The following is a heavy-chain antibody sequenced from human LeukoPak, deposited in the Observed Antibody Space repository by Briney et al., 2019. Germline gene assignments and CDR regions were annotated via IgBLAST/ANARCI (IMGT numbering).Heavy chain of an antibody. D-gene: IGHD3-3*01. J-gene: IGHJ5*02. Sequence: SETLSLTCTVSGGSISSYYWSWIRQPPGKGLEWIGYIYYSGSTNYNPSLKSRVTISVDTSKNQLSLKLSSVTAADTAVYYCARVKSKVYDFWSGYLFDPWGQGTLVTVSS. CDR2: IYYSGST. CDR3: ARVKSKVYDFWSGYLFDP. CDR1: GGSISSYY. V-gene: IGHV4-59*01.